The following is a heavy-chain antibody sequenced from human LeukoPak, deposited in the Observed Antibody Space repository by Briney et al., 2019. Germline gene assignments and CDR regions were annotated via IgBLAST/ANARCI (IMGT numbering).Heavy chain of an antibody. CDR2: IIPIFGTA. D-gene: IGHD2-2*01. CDR1: GGTFSSYA. CDR3: ARGGEGYCSSTSCYPSWFDP. Sequence: SVKVSCKASGGTFSSYAISWVRQVPGQGLEWMGGIIPIFGTANYAQKFQGRVTITTDESTSTAYMELSSLRSEDTAVYYCARGGEGYCSSTSCYPSWFDPWGQGTLVTVSS. V-gene: IGHV1-69*05. J-gene: IGHJ5*02.